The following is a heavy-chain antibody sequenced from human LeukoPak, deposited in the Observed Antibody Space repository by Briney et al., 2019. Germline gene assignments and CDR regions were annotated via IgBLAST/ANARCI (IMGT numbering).Heavy chain of an antibody. CDR2: IHHTGNN. Sequence: SETLSLTRTVSGSSITTYTHWGWIRQSPGKGLEWIASIHHTGNNHYNPSLESRVTISIDTSKKQCFLEVKSVTAAGTAFYFCVNSKSNYEAVSWGPGTLVTVSS. D-gene: IGHD3-22*01. V-gene: IGHV4-38-2*02. CDR1: GSSITTYTH. J-gene: IGHJ5*02. CDR3: VNSKSNYEAVS.